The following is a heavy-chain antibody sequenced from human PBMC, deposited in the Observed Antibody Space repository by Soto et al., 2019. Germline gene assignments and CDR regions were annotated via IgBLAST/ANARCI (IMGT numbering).Heavy chain of an antibody. CDR3: SADRPDIGVGWWV. D-gene: IGHD2-15*01. V-gene: IGHV1-58*02. Sequence: ASVKVSCKASGSGFINSGIQWVRQAHGQRLEWIGWIVVASGQTNYTQDFRGRVAITRDTSTATAYIELTGLTSEDTAVYFCSADRPDIGVGWWVWGQGTTVTVSS. CDR2: IVVASGQT. J-gene: IGHJ6*02. CDR1: GSGFINSG.